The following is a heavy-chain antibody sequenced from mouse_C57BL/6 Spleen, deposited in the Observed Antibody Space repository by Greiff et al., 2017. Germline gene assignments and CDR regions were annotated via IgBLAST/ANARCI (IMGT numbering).Heavy chain of an antibody. D-gene: IGHD1-1*01. V-gene: IGHV1-55*01. CDR1: GYTFTSYW. CDR2: IYPGSGST. CDR3: ARGAPLYYDYAMDY. J-gene: IGHJ4*01. Sequence: VQLQQPGAELVKPGASVKMSCKASGYTFTSYWVTWVKQRPGQGLEWIGDIYPGSGSTNYNEKFKSKATLTVDTSSSSAYMPLSSLTSEDSAVYYCARGAPLYYDYAMDYWGQGTSVTVSS.